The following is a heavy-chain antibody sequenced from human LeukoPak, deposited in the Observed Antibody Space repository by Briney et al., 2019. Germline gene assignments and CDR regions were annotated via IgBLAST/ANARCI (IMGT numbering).Heavy chain of an antibody. D-gene: IGHD4-11*01. CDR2: IIPIFGTA. J-gene: IGHJ4*02. V-gene: IGHV1-69*05. Sequence: SVKVSCKASGGTFSSYAISWVRQAPGQGLEWMGGIIPIFGTANYAQKFQGRVTITTDESASTAYMELSSLRSEDTAVYYCARVDDYSNSIDYWGQGTLVTVSS. CDR1: GGTFSSYA. CDR3: ARVDDYSNSIDY.